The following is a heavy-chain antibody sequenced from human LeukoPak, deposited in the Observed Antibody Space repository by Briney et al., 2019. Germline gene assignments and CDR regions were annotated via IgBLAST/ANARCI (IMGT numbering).Heavy chain of an antibody. CDR2: INAGGGST. D-gene: IGHD6-19*01. CDR3: ARQRSGWTYDY. Sequence: GGSLRLSCAVSGFTFSSYAMTWVRQALGKGLEWVSTINAGGGSTYYADSVKGRFTISRDNSKNTLDLQMNSLRAEDTAVYYCARQRSGWTYDYWGQGTLVTVSS. V-gene: IGHV3-23*01. J-gene: IGHJ4*02. CDR1: GFTFSSYA.